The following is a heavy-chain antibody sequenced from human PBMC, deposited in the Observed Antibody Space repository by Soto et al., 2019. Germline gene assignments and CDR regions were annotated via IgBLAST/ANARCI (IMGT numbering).Heavy chain of an antibody. D-gene: IGHD3-3*01. Sequence: LSLTCTVSGGSISSGGYYWSWIRQHPGKGLEWIGYIYYSGSTYYNPSLKSRVTISVDTSKNQFSLKLSSVTAADTAVYYCARGSGDSAVTYYYYGMDVWGQGTTVTVSS. J-gene: IGHJ6*02. CDR2: IYYSGST. CDR1: GGSISSGGYY. V-gene: IGHV4-31*03. CDR3: ARGSGDSAVTYYYYGMDV.